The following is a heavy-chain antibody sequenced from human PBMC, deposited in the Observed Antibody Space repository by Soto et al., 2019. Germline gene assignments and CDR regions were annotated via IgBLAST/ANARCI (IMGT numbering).Heavy chain of an antibody. Sequence: QVQLVQSGAEVKKAGSSVKVSCKASGDTLNNYALSWVRQAPGEGLEWMGGIIPMFGTPNYAQKFQGRVTISADKSPSTVYMELSSLRSEDTAVYFCAREQVSGTYFTYWGQGTPVTVSS. J-gene: IGHJ4*02. CDR3: AREQVSGTYFTY. CDR2: IIPMFGTP. CDR1: GDTLNNYA. V-gene: IGHV1-69*06. D-gene: IGHD3-10*01.